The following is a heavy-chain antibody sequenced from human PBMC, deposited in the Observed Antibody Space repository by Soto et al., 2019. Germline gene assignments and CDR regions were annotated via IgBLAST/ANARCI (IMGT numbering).Heavy chain of an antibody. CDR3: AREDYGETYYIDY. Sequence: GGSLRLSCAASGFTFSSYSMNWVRQAPGKGLEWVTYISRSSSTIYYADSVKGRFTISRDNAKNSLYLQMNSLRAEDTAVYYCAREDYGETYYIDYWGQGTLVTVSS. D-gene: IGHD4-17*01. CDR2: ISRSSSTI. V-gene: IGHV3-48*01. J-gene: IGHJ4*02. CDR1: GFTFSSYS.